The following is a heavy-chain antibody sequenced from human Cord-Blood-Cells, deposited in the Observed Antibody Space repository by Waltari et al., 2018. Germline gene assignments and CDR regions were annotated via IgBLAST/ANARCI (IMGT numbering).Heavy chain of an antibody. CDR3: ARDLTGDGAFDI. CDR2: ISSSSSYI. CDR1: GFTFSSYS. Sequence: EVQLVESGGGLVKPGGSLRLSCAASGFTFSSYSINWVRQAPGKGLEWVSSISSSSSYIYYADSVKGRFTISRDNAKNSLYLQMNSLRAEDTAVYYCARDLTGDGAFDIWGQGTMVTDSS. V-gene: IGHV3-21*01. J-gene: IGHJ3*02. D-gene: IGHD7-27*01.